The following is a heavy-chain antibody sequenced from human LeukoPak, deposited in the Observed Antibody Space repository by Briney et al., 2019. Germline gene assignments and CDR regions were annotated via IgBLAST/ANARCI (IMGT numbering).Heavy chain of an antibody. V-gene: IGHV1-18*01. Sequence: GASVKVSCKASGYTFTSYGISWVRQAPGQGLEWMGWISAYNGNTNYAQKLQGRVTMTTDTSTSTAYMELRSLRSDDTAVYYCARDPISSGYYQPVDYWGQGPLVTVAS. J-gene: IGHJ4*02. D-gene: IGHD3-22*01. CDR2: ISAYNGNT. CDR3: ARDPISSGYYQPVDY. CDR1: GYTFTSYG.